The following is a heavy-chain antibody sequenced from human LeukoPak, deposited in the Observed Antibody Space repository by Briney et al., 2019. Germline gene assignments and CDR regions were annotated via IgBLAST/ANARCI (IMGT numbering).Heavy chain of an antibody. D-gene: IGHD2-21*02. V-gene: IGHV3-7*04. Sequence: GGSLRLSCAASGFTFSNYWMSWVRQAPGKXLEWVANIKEDGSDTYFVDSVRGRFTIYRDNAKNLLFLHMNSLRGEDTAVYYCARDQWRLFDYWGQGTLVTVSS. CDR3: ARDQWRLFDY. J-gene: IGHJ4*02. CDR1: GFTFSNYW. CDR2: IKEDGSDT.